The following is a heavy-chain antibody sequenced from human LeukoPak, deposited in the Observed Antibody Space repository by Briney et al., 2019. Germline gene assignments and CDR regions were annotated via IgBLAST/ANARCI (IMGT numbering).Heavy chain of an antibody. D-gene: IGHD2-15*01. Sequence: PGRSLRLSCASSVFTVRSIYMSWVRQAPGKGREWVSIIYRGCGTSYANSVRGRFIISRDNPKNTLYLQMNSLRAADTAVYYCARGAAPDVWGQGTTVTVSS. CDR2: IYRGCGT. CDR3: ARGAAPDV. J-gene: IGHJ6*02. V-gene: IGHV3-53*01. CDR1: VFTVRSIY.